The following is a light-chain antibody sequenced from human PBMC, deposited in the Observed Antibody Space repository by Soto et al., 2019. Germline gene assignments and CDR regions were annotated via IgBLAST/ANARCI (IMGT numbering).Light chain of an antibody. CDR3: RQYGGSYT. J-gene: IGKJ2*01. Sequence: EVVLTQSPGTLSLFPGESATLSCRASQSVSSGVFAWYQQKPGQAPRLLIYGASSRATGIPDRFSGSGSGTDFTLTISRLEPEDFAVYYCRQYGGSYTFGQGTKLEIK. V-gene: IGKV3-20*01. CDR1: QSVSSGV. CDR2: GAS.